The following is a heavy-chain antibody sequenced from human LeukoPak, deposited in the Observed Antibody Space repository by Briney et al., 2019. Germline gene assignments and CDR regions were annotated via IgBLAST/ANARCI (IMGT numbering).Heavy chain of an antibody. J-gene: IGHJ5*02. Sequence: GGSLRLSCLGSGFTFRNYPMYWVRQAPGKGLEWMAVISYDGNTKYYADSVKGRFTLSRDNSKNTVYLQVDSLRAEDTAVYYCASDPAATVSNWFDPWGQGTLVTVSS. CDR2: ISYDGNTK. CDR1: GFTFRNYP. D-gene: IGHD5-18*01. CDR3: ASDPAATVSNWFDP. V-gene: IGHV3-30*04.